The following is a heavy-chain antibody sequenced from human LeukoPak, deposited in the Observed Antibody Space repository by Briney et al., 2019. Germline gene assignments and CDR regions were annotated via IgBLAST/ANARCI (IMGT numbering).Heavy chain of an antibody. V-gene: IGHV4-34*01. J-gene: IGHJ5*02. CDR1: GGSFSGYY. CDR3: ARVGPWRWLQFGGIDP. Sequence: PSETLSLTCAVYGGSFSGYYWSWIRQPPGKGLEWIGEINHSGSTNYNPSLKSRVTITVDTSKNQFSLKLSSVTAADTAVYYCARVGPWRWLQFGGIDPWGQGTLVTVSS. D-gene: IGHD5-24*01. CDR2: INHSGST.